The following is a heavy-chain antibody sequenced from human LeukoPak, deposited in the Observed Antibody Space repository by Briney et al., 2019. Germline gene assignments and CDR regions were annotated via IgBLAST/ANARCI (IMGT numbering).Heavy chain of an antibody. J-gene: IGHJ4*02. CDR1: EYTFTAYY. CDR2: INPNSGGT. Sequence: ASVKVSCKASEYTFTAYYIHWVRQAPGQGLEWMGRINPNSGGTNYAQKFQGRVTMTRDTSISTAYMELSRLRSDDTAVYYCARPSHRGYGPLGYWGQGTLVTVSS. D-gene: IGHD5-18*01. CDR3: ARPSHRGYGPLGY. V-gene: IGHV1-2*06.